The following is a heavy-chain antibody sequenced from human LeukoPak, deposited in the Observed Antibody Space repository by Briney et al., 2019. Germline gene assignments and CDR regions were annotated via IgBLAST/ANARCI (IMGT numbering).Heavy chain of an antibody. D-gene: IGHD3-9*01. CDR2: FYIGGTT. CDR1: VFSVSSND. V-gene: IGHV3-53*01. Sequence: GGSLRLSCAASVFSVSSNDMSWVRHTPGKGLEWVSTFYIGGTTDYADSVRGRFSISRDHSKNMFFLQMNSLRVEDTAVYYCARIPAGERYFDNWGQGTLVTVSS. J-gene: IGHJ4*02. CDR3: ARIPAGERYFDN.